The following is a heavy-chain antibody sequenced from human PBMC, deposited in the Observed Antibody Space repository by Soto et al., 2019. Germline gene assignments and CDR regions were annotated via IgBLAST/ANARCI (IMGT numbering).Heavy chain of an antibody. CDR2: IYYDGTT. V-gene: IGHV4-31*03. J-gene: IGHJ4*02. CDR3: ARGGGTYYYGSGRLENDLDY. D-gene: IGHD3-10*01. Sequence: PSETLSLTCTVSGGSISSGGYYWHWIRQRPGKGLEWIGYIYYDGTTYYNPSLTGRVAISVDTSKNHLFLTLTSVTAADTAVYYCARGGGTYYYGSGRLENDLDYWGQGTLVTVSS. CDR1: GGSISSGGYY.